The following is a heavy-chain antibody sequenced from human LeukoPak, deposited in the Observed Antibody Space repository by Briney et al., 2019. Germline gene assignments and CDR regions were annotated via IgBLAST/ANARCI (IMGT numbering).Heavy chain of an antibody. J-gene: IGHJ4*02. D-gene: IGHD3-3*01. CDR1: SYSISRGYY. CDR3: VREGPIRFLEQIDY. CDR2: IHHTGTA. V-gene: IGHV4-38-2*02. Sequence: SETLALTCTVSSYSISRGYYWGWIRQSPGKGLEWIGNIHHTGTASYNPSLESRVTISLDLSKNQFSLRLSSVTAADTALYYCVREGPIRFLEQIDYWGQGALVTVSS.